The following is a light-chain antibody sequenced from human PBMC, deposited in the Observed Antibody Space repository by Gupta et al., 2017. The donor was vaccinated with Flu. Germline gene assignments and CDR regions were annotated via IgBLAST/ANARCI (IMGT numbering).Light chain of an antibody. CDR2: GNA. V-gene: IGLV1-40*01. Sequence: QSVLTQPPSVSGAPGQRVTISCTGSSSNIGAGYDVYWYQQLPGTAPKVLMYGNANRPSGLPDRFSGSKSATSASLAITGLQAEDEAVYYGQSYDVSLPGGVCGGGTQL. J-gene: IGLJ3*02. CDR3: QSYDVSLPGGV. CDR1: SSNIGAGYD.